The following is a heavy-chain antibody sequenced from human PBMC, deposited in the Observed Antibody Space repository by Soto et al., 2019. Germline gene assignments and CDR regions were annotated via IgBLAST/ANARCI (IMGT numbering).Heavy chain of an antibody. D-gene: IGHD1-26*01. CDR3: ARQWARDYTFDV. CDR1: GGSFSTYY. CDR2: INYSGGT. Sequence: QVQLQESGPGLVKPSETLALTCTVSGGSFSTYYWSWIRQPPGKGLEWIGYINYSGGTNYNPSLKSRVTISVDTSKNQFSLKLSSLTAADAAVYYCARQWARDYTFDVWGQGTMVTVSS. J-gene: IGHJ3*01. V-gene: IGHV4-59*01.